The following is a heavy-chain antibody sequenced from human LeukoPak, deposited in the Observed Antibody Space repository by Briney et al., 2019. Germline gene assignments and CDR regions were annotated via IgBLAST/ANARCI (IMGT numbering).Heavy chain of an antibody. Sequence: PSETLSLTCTVSGGSISSYYWSWIRQPPGKGLEWIGYIYYSGSTNYNPSLKSRVTISVDTSKNQFSLKLSSVTAADTAVYYCARRNLKESYFDYWGQGTLVTVSS. CDR1: GGSISSYY. CDR3: ARRNLKESYFDY. J-gene: IGHJ4*02. V-gene: IGHV4-59*08. D-gene: IGHD1-14*01. CDR2: IYYSGST.